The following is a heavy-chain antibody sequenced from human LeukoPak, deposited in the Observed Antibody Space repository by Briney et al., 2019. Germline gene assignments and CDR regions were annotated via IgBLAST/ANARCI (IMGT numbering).Heavy chain of an antibody. D-gene: IGHD3-22*01. CDR2: INPNSGGT. CDR3: ARRPNYYDSSGHALDY. Sequence: ASVKVSCKAYGYTFTGYYLHWVRQAPGQGLEWMGWINPNSGGTNYAQKFQGRVTMTRDTSISTAYMELSRLRSDDTAVYYCARRPNYYDSSGHALDYWGQGTLVTVSS. J-gene: IGHJ4*02. V-gene: IGHV1-2*02. CDR1: GYTFTGYY.